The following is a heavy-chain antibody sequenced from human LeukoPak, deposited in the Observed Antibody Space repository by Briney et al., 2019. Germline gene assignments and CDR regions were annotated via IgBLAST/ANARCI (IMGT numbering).Heavy chain of an antibody. CDR3: ARVEGYCSSTSCYNYYYGMDV. CDR1: GYTFTGYY. D-gene: IGHD2-2*02. Sequence: ASVKLSCTASGYTFTGYYMHWLRQAPGQGLEWMGWINPNSGGTNYAQKFQGRVTMTRDTSISTAYMELSRLRSDDTAVYYCARVEGYCSSTSCYNYYYGMDVWGQGTTVTVSS. CDR2: INPNSGGT. V-gene: IGHV1-2*02. J-gene: IGHJ6*02.